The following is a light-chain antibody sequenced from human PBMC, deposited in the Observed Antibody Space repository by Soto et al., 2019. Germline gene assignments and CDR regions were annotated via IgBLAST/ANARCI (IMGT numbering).Light chain of an antibody. CDR2: GAS. Sequence: EVVVTQSPATLSVSPGERATLSCRASQSVNSNLAWYQQKPGQAPRLLIYGASTRATGIPATFSGSGSGTAFTLTINSLQSEDFAIYYCQQYNNWPRTFGQGTRVEIK. CDR1: QSVNSN. CDR3: QQYNNWPRT. J-gene: IGKJ1*01. V-gene: IGKV3-15*01.